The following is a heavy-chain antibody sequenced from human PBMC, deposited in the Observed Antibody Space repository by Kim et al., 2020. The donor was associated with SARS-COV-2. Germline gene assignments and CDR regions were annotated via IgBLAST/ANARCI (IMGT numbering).Heavy chain of an antibody. D-gene: IGHD6-13*01. J-gene: IGHJ4*02. V-gene: IGHV4-39*01. Sequence: NPSLKSRVTIAVDTSKNQFSLKLSSVTAADTAVYYCASPEYSSSWYYFDYWGQGTLVTVSS. CDR3: ASPEYSSSWYYFDY.